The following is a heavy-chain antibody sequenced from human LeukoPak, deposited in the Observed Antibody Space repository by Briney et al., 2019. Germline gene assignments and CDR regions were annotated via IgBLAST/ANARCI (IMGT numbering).Heavy chain of an antibody. CDR2: IFYSGNT. Sequence: SETLSLTCTVSGGSLISYYWSWIRQPPGKGLEWIGYIFYSGNTYYNPSPERRVTLSLDTSKNQFSLKLNSVAAADTAVYYCAREKATVTSRGGFDYWGQGTLVTVSS. CDR3: AREKATVTSRGGFDY. V-gene: IGHV4-59*01. J-gene: IGHJ4*02. CDR1: GGSLISYY. D-gene: IGHD4-17*01.